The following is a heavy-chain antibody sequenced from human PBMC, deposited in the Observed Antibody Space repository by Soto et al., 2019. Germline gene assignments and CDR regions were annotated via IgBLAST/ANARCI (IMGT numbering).Heavy chain of an antibody. J-gene: IGHJ4*02. V-gene: IGHV1-46*01. Sequence: QVQLMQSGAEVKKPGASVKVSCKASGNTFTNYYIHWVRQAPGQGLEWMGTINPSGGHTTYAQKFLGRVTMTRDTSTSTLYMELTSLRSEYTAVYYSARGGHVVVVTAAFDYWGQGTLVTVSS. CDR1: GNTFTNYY. CDR2: INPSGGHT. CDR3: ARGGHVVVVTAAFDY. D-gene: IGHD2-21*02.